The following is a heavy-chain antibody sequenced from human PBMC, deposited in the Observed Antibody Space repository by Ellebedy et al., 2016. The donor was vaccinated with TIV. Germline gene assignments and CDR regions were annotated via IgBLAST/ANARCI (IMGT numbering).Heavy chain of an antibody. CDR2: IYSGGST. J-gene: IGHJ6*02. CDR3: AREKMATIVSGMDV. Sequence: GESLKISXAASGFTVSSNYMSWVRQAPGKGLEWVSVIYSGGSTYYADSVKGRFTISRDNSKNTLYLQMNSLRAEDTAVYYCAREKMATIVSGMDVWGQGTTVTVSS. D-gene: IGHD5-24*01. V-gene: IGHV3-66*01. CDR1: GFTVSSNY.